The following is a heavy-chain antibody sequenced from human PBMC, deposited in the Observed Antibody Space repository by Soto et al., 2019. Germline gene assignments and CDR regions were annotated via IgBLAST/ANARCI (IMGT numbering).Heavy chain of an antibody. V-gene: IGHV4-30-4*08. CDR1: GGSISSDYYH. J-gene: IGHJ6*02. Sequence: QVQLQQPGPGLVNPAQTLSLTCNCSGGSISSDYYHWTWVRQSPERGLEWIGYIHHSGSIHYSPSVKSRVTISVDTPQTKFSLHLSSVTAADTAVYFCAREDDGGDSLDVWGQGTTVTVSS. CDR2: IHHSGSI. D-gene: IGHD2-21*02. CDR3: AREDDGGDSLDV.